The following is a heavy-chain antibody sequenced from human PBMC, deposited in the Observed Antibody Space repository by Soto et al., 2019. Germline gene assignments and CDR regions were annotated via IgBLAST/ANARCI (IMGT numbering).Heavy chain of an antibody. V-gene: IGHV4-59*08. CDR1: GGSIGNHY. CDR3: ASTNGPYHGAVPS. CDR2: LYNSGTT. D-gene: IGHD2-8*01. Sequence: PSETLSLTCSISGGSIGNHYWTWIRQSPGKQLEWLGYLYNSGTTTYNPSLTSRVAMSVDTSSNQFSLTLRSVTAADTAIYYCASTNGPYHGAVPSWGQGTLVTVSS. J-gene: IGHJ5*02.